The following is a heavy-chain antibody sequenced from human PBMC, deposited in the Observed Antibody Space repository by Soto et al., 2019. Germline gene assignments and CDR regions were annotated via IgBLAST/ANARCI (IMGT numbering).Heavy chain of an antibody. CDR2: TYYRSKWYN. CDR1: GDSVSSNSAA. D-gene: IGHD6-13*01. CDR3: AREVGAAAGNYYYYGMDV. Sequence: SQTLSLTCAISGDSVSSNSAAWNWVRQSPSRGLEWLGRTYYRSKWYNDYAVSVKSRITINPDTSKNQFSLQLNSVTPEDTAVYYCAREVGAAAGNYYYYGMDVWGQGTTVTVSS. V-gene: IGHV6-1*01. J-gene: IGHJ6*02.